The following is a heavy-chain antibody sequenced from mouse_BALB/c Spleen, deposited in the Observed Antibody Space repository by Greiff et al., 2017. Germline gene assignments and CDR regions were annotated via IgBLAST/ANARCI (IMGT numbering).Heavy chain of an antibody. V-gene: IGHV5-6-3*01. CDR1: GFTFSSYG. Sequence: EVKVVESGGGLVQPGGSLKLSCAASGFTFSSYGMSWVRQTPDKRLELVATINSNGGSTYYPDSVKGRFTISRDNAKNTLYLQMSSLKSKDTAMYYCAREVAWFAYWGQGTLVTVSA. J-gene: IGHJ3*01. CDR2: INSNGGST. CDR3: AREVAWFAY.